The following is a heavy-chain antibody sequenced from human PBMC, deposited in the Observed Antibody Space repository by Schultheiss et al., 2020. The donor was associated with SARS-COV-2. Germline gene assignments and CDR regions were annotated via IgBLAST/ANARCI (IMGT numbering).Heavy chain of an antibody. V-gene: IGHV4-59*08. J-gene: IGHJ6*02. CDR2: IDHSGGT. Sequence: SQTLSLTCTVSGGSISSYYWSWVRQPPGKGLEWIGEIDHSGGTNYNPSLKSRVTISVDTSKNQFSLKLSSVTAADTAVYYCARGTRGDGYHLNYYYYGMDVWGQGTTVTVSS. CDR1: GGSISSYY. D-gene: IGHD5-24*01. CDR3: ARGTRGDGYHLNYYYYGMDV.